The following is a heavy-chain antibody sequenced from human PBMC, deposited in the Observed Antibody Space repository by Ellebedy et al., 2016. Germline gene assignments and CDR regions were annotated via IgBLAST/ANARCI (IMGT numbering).Heavy chain of an antibody. J-gene: IGHJ6*02. V-gene: IGHV1-18*04. Sequence: ASVKVSXXTSGYTFTHYGITWVRQAPGQGLEWMGWISGYSGNTNYAQKFEDRVTMTIDTSTSTVYTELRSLRSDDTAEYYCARPIVGATGGGDYYYYGMDVWGQGTTVIVSS. CDR2: ISGYSGNT. CDR1: GYTFTHYG. D-gene: IGHD1-26*01. CDR3: ARPIVGATGGGDYYYYGMDV.